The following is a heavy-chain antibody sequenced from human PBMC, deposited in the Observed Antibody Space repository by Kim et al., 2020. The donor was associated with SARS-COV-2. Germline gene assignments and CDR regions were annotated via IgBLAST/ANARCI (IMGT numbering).Heavy chain of an antibody. V-gene: IGHV4-39*01. CDR1: GGSISSSRYY. J-gene: IGHJ5*01. CDR3: ARSDNGFWSGYSYNWF. D-gene: IGHD3-3*01. Sequence: SETLSLTCTVSGGSISSSRYYWGWIRQPPGKGLEWIGSIYYSGSTYYNPSLKSRVTISVDTSKNQFSLKLSSVTAADTAVYYCARSDNGFWSGYSYNWF. CDR2: IYYSGST.